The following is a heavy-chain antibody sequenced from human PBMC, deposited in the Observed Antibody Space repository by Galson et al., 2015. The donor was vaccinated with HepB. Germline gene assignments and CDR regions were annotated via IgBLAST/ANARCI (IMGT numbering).Heavy chain of an antibody. CDR3: AKDEAASGTEYFQH. CDR2: ISGSGDYT. J-gene: IGHJ1*01. Sequence: SLRLSCAVSGFTFSSYAINWVRQAPGKGLEWVSTISGSGDYTYYADSVKSRFTISRDNSKNTLYLQMNSLRAEDTAVYYCAKDEAASGTEYFQHWGQGTLVTVSS. D-gene: IGHD6-13*01. V-gene: IGHV3-23*01. CDR1: GFTFSSYA.